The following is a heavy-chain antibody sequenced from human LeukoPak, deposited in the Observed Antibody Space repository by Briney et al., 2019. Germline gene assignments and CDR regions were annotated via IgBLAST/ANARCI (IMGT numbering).Heavy chain of an antibody. J-gene: IGHJ4*02. D-gene: IGHD3-10*01. Sequence: SVKVSCKASGGTFSSYAISWVRQAPGQGLEWMGRIIPILGIANYAQKFQGRVTITADKSTSTAYMELSSLRSEDTAVYYCARGYELTPFDYWGQGTLVTVSS. CDR3: ARGYELTPFDY. CDR1: GGTFSSYA. CDR2: IIPILGIA. V-gene: IGHV1-69*04.